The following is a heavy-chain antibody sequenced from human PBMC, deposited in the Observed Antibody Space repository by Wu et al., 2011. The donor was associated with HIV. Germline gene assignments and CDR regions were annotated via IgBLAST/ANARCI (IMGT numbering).Heavy chain of an antibody. J-gene: IGHJ3*02. CDR2: IIPIFGTA. Sequence: VQSGAEVKTPGSSVKVSCKASGGTFSTYAISWVRQAPGQGLEWMGRIIPIFGTADSAQKFQDRVTITADKSTSTAYMELSSLRSEDTAVYYCARPRERWLQFEKGSDAFHIWGQGTMVTVSS. V-gene: IGHV1-69*06. CDR1: GGTFSTYA. D-gene: IGHD5-24*01. CDR3: ARPRERWLQFEKGSDAFHI.